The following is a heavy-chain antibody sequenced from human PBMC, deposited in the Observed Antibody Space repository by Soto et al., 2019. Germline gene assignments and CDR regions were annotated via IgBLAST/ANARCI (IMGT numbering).Heavy chain of an antibody. CDR1: GASVSSGSYY. CDR2: VYFSGST. Sequence: PSETLSLTCIVSGASVSSGSYYWSWLRQPPGRGLEWIGYVYFSGSTYYNSSLKSRVTISLDTSKNQFSLKLNSVTAADTAVYYCARGSDGDSAGYYYYGMDVWGRGTTVTVSS. J-gene: IGHJ6*02. V-gene: IGHV4-61*01. D-gene: IGHD4-17*01. CDR3: ARGSDGDSAGYYYYGMDV.